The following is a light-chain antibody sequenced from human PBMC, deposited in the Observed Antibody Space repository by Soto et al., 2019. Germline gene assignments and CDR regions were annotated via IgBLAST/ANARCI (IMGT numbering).Light chain of an antibody. CDR1: QTFGRTY. V-gene: IGKV3-20*01. Sequence: ESVLTQSQGTLSVSPGERVTISCRASQTFGRTYLAWYQQKPGQSPRLLIYDASSRASGIPDRFSGSGSGTDFTLTISRLVPEDYAVYHCQQFGTSPLYTFGQGTKVQIK. J-gene: IGKJ2*01. CDR3: QQFGTSPLYT. CDR2: DAS.